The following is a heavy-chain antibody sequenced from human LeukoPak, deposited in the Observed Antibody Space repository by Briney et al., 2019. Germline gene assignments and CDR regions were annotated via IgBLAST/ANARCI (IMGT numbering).Heavy chain of an antibody. D-gene: IGHD6-19*01. Sequence: LNISWTGSGSCFTNYWNGWVRPMPGKRLERRWIISPGDSDTCYSPSFQGQVTITAAKSISTYFLQCSSMQAADAAMYYCARSFLAVAATGGGDYWGQGTLVTVSS. CDR3: ARSFLAVAATGGGDY. CDR2: ISPGDSDT. V-gene: IGHV5-51*01. J-gene: IGHJ4*02. CDR1: GSCFTNYW.